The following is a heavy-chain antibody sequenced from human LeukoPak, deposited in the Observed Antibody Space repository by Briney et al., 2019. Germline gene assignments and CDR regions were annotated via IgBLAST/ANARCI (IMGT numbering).Heavy chain of an antibody. CDR1: GYTFTGYY. J-gene: IGHJ4*02. Sequence: GASVKVSCKASGYTFTGYYMHWVRQAPGQGLEWMGWINPNSGDTKYAQKFQGRATMTRDTSISTAYMELIRLRSDDTAVYYCATQRGSYLWGTDFDYWGQGTLVTVSS. V-gene: IGHV1-2*02. CDR2: INPNSGDT. CDR3: ATQRGSYLWGTDFDY. D-gene: IGHD3-16*01.